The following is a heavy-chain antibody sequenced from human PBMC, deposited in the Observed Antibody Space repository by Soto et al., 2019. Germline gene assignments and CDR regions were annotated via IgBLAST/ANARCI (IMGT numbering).Heavy chain of an antibody. Sequence: HGDSLNISCKGSGYIFTNYWISWVRQKPGQGLEWVGRIDPSDSYINYSPSFQGHVTVSADKSISTAYLQWSSLKASDTAMYYCARCFSTSCPLDYWGQGTLVTVSS. V-gene: IGHV5-10-1*01. CDR2: IDPSDSYI. CDR1: GYIFTNYW. D-gene: IGHD2-2*01. CDR3: ARCFSTSCPLDY. J-gene: IGHJ4*02.